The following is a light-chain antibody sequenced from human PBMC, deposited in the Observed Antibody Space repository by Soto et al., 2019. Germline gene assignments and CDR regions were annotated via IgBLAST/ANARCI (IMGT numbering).Light chain of an antibody. Sequence: IVMTQSPATLSVSPGEGVTLSCRASENVGTNLAWYQQKPGQAPRLLIYGSSTRATGIPATFSGSGSGTEFTLTISCLQSEESAIYYCQQYNNWGLSFGGGTKVEIK. CDR3: QQYNNWGLS. V-gene: IGKV3D-15*01. J-gene: IGKJ4*01. CDR2: GSS. CDR1: ENVGTN.